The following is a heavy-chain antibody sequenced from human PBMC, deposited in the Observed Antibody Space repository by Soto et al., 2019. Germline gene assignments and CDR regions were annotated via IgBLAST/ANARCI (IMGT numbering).Heavy chain of an antibody. CDR3: ARDTLPGALIAVADFDY. CDR1: GYTFTSYV. J-gene: IGHJ4*02. D-gene: IGHD6-19*01. CDR2: ISAYNGNT. V-gene: IGHV1-18*01. Sequence: ASVKVSCKASGYTFTSYVISWVRQAPGQGLEWMGWISAYNGNTNYAQKLQGRVTMTTDTSTSTAYMELRSLRSDDTAVYYCARDTLPGALIAVADFDYWGQGTLVTVSS.